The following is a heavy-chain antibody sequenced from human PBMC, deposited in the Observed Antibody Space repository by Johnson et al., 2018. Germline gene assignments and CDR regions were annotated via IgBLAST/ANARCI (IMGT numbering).Heavy chain of an antibody. CDR3: TTYYDILTGYPRGAFDI. CDR1: GFTFSNAW. CDR2: IKSKTDGGTT. D-gene: IGHD3-9*01. V-gene: IGHV3-15*01. Sequence: VQLVESGGGVVQPGRSLRLSCAASGFTFSNAWMSWVRQAPGKGLEWVGRIKSKTDGGTTDYAAPVKGRFTIPRDDSKNTLSLQMNSLKTEDTAVYYCTTYYDILTGYPRGAFDIWGQGTMVTVSS. J-gene: IGHJ3*02.